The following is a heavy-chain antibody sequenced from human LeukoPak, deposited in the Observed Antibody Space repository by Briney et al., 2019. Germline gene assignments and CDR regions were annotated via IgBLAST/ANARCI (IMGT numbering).Heavy chain of an antibody. Sequence: GGSLKLSCAASGFTFTRNAMTWVRQAPGKGLEWVSAISGSGTSTYYADSVKGRFTISRDNSKNTLYLQMNSLRAEDTAVYYCAKARGVNIVVVPSPFDYWGQGTLVTVSS. CDR2: ISGSGTST. J-gene: IGHJ4*02. V-gene: IGHV3-23*01. CDR1: GFTFTRNA. CDR3: AKARGVNIVVVPSPFDY. D-gene: IGHD2-2*01.